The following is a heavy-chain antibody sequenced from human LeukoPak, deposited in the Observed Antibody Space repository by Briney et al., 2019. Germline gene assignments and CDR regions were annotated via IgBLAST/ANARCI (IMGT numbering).Heavy chain of an antibody. D-gene: IGHD2-21*01. CDR3: ARDPSAIRLADFDY. CDR1: GGTFSSYA. Sequence: SVKVSCKASGGTFSSYAISWVRQAPGQGLEWMGRIIPILGIANYAQKFQGRVTITADKSTSTAYMELSSLRSENTAVHYCARDPSAIRLADFDYWGQGTLVTVSS. CDR2: IIPILGIA. J-gene: IGHJ4*02. V-gene: IGHV1-69*04.